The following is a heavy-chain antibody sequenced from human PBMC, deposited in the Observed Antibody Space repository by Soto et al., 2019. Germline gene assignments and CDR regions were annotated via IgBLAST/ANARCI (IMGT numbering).Heavy chain of an antibody. Sequence: PGESLKISCKGSGYSFTSYWISWVRQMPGKGLEWMGRIDPSDSYTNYSPSFQGHVTISADKSISTAYLQWSSLKASDTAMYYCALEGFGELDHYYRYGMDVWGQGTTVTVSS. CDR2: IDPSDSYT. V-gene: IGHV5-10-1*01. J-gene: IGHJ6*02. D-gene: IGHD3-10*01. CDR1: GYSFTSYW. CDR3: ALEGFGELDHYYRYGMDV.